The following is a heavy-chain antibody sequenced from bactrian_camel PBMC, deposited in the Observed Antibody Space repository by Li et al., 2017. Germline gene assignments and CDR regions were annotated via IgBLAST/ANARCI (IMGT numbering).Heavy chain of an antibody. CDR3: ALGDSPLIGSDYLLNHPLMAEG. D-gene: IGHD4*01. CDR1: GYTYNMDC. J-gene: IGHJ4*01. CDR2: IYVGGTNT. Sequence: HVQLVESGGGSVQAGGSLRLSCAASGYTYNMDCVAWLRQAPGKERVGVALIYVGGTNTFYHDSVKGRFTISKDNAENTAYLQMNNLKPEDTAMYYCALGDSPLIGSDYLLNHPLMAEGWGQGTQVTVS. V-gene: IGHV3S6*01.